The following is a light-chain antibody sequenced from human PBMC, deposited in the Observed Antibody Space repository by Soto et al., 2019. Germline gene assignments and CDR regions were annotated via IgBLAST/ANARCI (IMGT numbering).Light chain of an antibody. CDR1: QSVSSN. J-gene: IGKJ3*01. V-gene: IGKV3-15*01. CDR2: GAS. CDR3: QQYNSRPET. Sequence: EIVMTQSPATLSVSPGERATLSCRASQSVSSNLAWYQQKPGQAPRLLIYGASTRATGIPARFSGSGSGTEFTLTINSLQSEDFAVYYCQQYNSRPETFGPGTKVDIK.